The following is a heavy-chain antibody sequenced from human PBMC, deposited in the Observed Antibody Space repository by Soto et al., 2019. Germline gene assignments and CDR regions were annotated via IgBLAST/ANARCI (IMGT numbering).Heavy chain of an antibody. CDR1: GFSLSTSGVG. CDR3: AQASSGWLRGSYFDY. Sequence: QITLKESGPTLVKPTQTLTLTCTFSGFSLSTSGVGVGWFRQPPGKALEWLALIYWNDDKRYSPSLKNRLTITKDTSKNQVVLTMTNVDPVDTPTYYCAQASSGWLRGSYFDYWGQGTLVTVSS. J-gene: IGHJ4*02. CDR2: IYWNDDK. V-gene: IGHV2-5*01. D-gene: IGHD5-12*01.